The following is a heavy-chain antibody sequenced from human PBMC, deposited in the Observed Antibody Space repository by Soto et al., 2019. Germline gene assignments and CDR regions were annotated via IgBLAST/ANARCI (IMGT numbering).Heavy chain of an antibody. D-gene: IGHD2-2*01. Sequence: PGGSLRLSCAASGFTVSSNYMSWVRQAPGKGLEWVSVIYSGGSTYYADSVKGRFTISRDNSKNTLYLQMNSLRAEDTAVYYCARDPNCSSTSCYHGVWLDPWGQGTLVTVSS. CDR2: IYSGGST. CDR3: ARDPNCSSTSCYHGVWLDP. V-gene: IGHV3-66*01. CDR1: GFTVSSNY. J-gene: IGHJ5*02.